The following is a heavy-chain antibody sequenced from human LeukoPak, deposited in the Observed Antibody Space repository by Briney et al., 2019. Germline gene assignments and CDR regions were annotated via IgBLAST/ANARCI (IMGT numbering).Heavy chain of an antibody. V-gene: IGHV3-7*04. Sequence: GGSLRLSCAASGFTFSSYWMSWVRQAPGKGLEWVANIKQDGSEKYYVDSVKGRFTISRDNAKNSLYLQMNSLRAEDTAVYYCARGRNSGDYYSFYYYYGMDVWGQGTTVTVSS. CDR1: GFTFSSYW. CDR3: ARGRNSGDYYSFYYYYGMDV. CDR2: IKQDGSEK. J-gene: IGHJ6*02. D-gene: IGHD2-21*02.